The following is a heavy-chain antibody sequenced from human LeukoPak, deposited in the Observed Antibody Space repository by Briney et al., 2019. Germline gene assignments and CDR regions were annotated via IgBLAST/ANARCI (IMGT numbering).Heavy chain of an antibody. V-gene: IGHV3-9*01. D-gene: IGHD3-22*01. Sequence: GRSLRLSCAASGFTFDDYAMHWVRQAPGEGLEWVSGISWDSGSVDSADSVKGRFTISRDNARNSLYLQINSLRAEDTALYYCAKGNSYDSSGLPFDYWGQGTLVTVSS. J-gene: IGHJ4*02. CDR2: ISWDSGSV. CDR1: GFTFDDYA. CDR3: AKGNSYDSSGLPFDY.